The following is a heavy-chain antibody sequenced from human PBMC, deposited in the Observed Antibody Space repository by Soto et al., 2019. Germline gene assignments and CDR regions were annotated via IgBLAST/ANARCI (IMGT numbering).Heavy chain of an antibody. V-gene: IGHV4-59*01. CDR2: IYYSGSP. J-gene: IGHJ4*02. D-gene: IGHD6-19*01. CDR3: ARRAVSGYYFDY. CDR1: GGPITSYY. Sequence: SETLSLTCTVSGGPITSYYWTWIRQSPGKGLEYIGYIYYSGSPSYNPSLKSRVTISVDTSKRQFSLKLSSVTAADTAVYYCARRAVSGYYFDYWGQGALVTVSS.